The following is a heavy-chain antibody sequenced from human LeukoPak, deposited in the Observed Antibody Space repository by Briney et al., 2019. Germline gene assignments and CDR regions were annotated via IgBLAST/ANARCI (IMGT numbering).Heavy chain of an antibody. Sequence: GGSLRLSCAASGFTFSSYAMHWVRQAPGKWLEWVAVISYDGSNKYYADSVKGRFTISRDNSKNTLYLQMNSLRAEDTAVYYCASGGSGWYADYGYWGQGTLVTVSS. CDR3: ASGGSGWYADYGY. CDR1: GFTFSSYA. V-gene: IGHV3-30*04. J-gene: IGHJ4*02. CDR2: ISYDGSNK. D-gene: IGHD6-19*01.